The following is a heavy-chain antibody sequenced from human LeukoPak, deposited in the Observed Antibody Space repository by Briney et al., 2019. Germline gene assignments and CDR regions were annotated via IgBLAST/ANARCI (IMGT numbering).Heavy chain of an antibody. CDR3: ARGPYSYDSSGAFDI. D-gene: IGHD3-22*01. Sequence: SETLSLTCTVYGDSISSGDYYWSWIRQPAGKGLEWIGRISSSGSTNYNPSLKSRVTISVDTSKNQFSLKLSSVTAADTAVYFCARGPYSYDSSGAFDIWGQGTMVTVSS. J-gene: IGHJ3*02. CDR2: ISSSGST. CDR1: GDSISSGDYY. V-gene: IGHV4-61*02.